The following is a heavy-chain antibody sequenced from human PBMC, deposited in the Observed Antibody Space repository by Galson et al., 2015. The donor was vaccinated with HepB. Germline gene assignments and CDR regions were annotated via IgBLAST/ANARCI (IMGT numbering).Heavy chain of an antibody. V-gene: IGHV3-33*01. CDR2: IQYDGSKI. CDR1: GSRFSNSG. CDR3: AREGSRIVFHAFDI. Sequence: SLRLSCAASGSRFSNSGMHWVRQAPGKGLEWVAVIQYDGSKIVYADAVKGRSIISRDNSKNTLFLEMNSLGAEDTAVYYCAREGSRIVFHAFDIWGQGTMVTVSS. J-gene: IGHJ3*02. D-gene: IGHD6-13*01.